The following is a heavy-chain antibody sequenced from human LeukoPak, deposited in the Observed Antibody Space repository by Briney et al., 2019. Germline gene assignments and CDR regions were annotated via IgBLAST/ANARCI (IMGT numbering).Heavy chain of an antibody. CDR1: GYNFPKSW. V-gene: IGHV5-51*01. J-gene: IGHJ4*02. CDR2: IYPDDSRT. Sequence: KHGESLKISCRASGYNFPKSWIGWVRQMPGKGLEWVAIIYPDDSRTNYSPSFQGHVTISVDRSINTANMRRSSQRASDTAMYYCARPDYFASHDWGQGTLVTVST. CDR3: ARPDYFASHD. D-gene: IGHD3-10*01.